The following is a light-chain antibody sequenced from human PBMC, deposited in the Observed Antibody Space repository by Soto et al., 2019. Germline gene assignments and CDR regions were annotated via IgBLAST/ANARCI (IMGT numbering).Light chain of an antibody. J-gene: IGKJ5*01. V-gene: IGKV1-39*01. Sequence: DIKMTQSPSSLSASVGDRVTITCRANQSISDYLNWYQQKPGKAPKFLIYASSSLQSGVPSRFRGSGSGTDFTLTISSLQPEDFATYYCQQSDSTPTITFGQGTRLEI. CDR3: QQSDSTPTIT. CDR2: ASS. CDR1: QSISDY.